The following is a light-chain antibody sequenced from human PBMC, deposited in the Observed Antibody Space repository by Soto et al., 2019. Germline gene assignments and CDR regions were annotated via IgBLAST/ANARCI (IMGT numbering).Light chain of an antibody. CDR2: GAS. CDR1: QSVSNSY. V-gene: IGKV3-20*01. J-gene: IGKJ5*01. Sequence: EIVLTQSPGTLSLSPGERATLSCRASQSVSNSYLAWYQQKPVQAPRLLMYGASNRATGIPDRFSGSGSETDFTLTISRLEPEDFAVYYCQQYGTTRITFGQGTRLENK. CDR3: QQYGTTRIT.